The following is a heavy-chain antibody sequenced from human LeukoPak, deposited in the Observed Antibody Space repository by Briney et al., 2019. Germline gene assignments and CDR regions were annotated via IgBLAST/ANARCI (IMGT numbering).Heavy chain of an antibody. J-gene: IGHJ5*02. Sequence: SETLSLTCTVSGGSISSSSYYWGWIRQPPGKGLEWIGSIYYSGSTYYNPSLKSRVTISVDTSKNQFSLKLSSVTAADTAVYYCARSSRSGWYDRWGQGTLVTVSS. CDR3: ARSSRSGWYDR. CDR1: GGSISSSSYY. CDR2: IYYSGST. D-gene: IGHD1-26*01. V-gene: IGHV4-39*01.